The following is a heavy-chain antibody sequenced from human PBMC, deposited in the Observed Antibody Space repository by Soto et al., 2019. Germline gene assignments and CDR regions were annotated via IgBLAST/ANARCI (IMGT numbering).Heavy chain of an antibody. CDR1: GFTFSSYA. D-gene: IGHD3-10*01. Sequence: EVQLLESGGGLVQPGGSLRLSCAASGFTFSSYAMSWVRQAPGKGLEWVSAISGSGGSTYYADSVKGRFTISRDNSKKTLYLQWNSLRAEDTAVYYCATKGGLLWFGEFYNRDYYYGMDVWGQGTTVTVSS. CDR3: ATKGGLLWFGEFYNRDYYYGMDV. CDR2: ISGSGGST. J-gene: IGHJ6*01. V-gene: IGHV3-23*01.